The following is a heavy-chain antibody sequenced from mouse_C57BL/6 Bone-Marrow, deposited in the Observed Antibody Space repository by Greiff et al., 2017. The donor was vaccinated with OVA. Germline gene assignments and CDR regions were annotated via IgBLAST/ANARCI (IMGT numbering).Heavy chain of an antibody. CDR3: ARERTFYAMDY. Sequence: QVQLQQPGAELVKPGASVKLSCKASGYTFTSYWMHWVKQRPGQGLEWIGMIHPNSGSTNYNEKFKSKATLTVDKSSSTAYMQLSSLTSEDSAVYYCARERTFYAMDYWDQGTSVTVSS. CDR1: GYTFTSYW. CDR2: IHPNSGST. J-gene: IGHJ4*01. V-gene: IGHV1-64*01.